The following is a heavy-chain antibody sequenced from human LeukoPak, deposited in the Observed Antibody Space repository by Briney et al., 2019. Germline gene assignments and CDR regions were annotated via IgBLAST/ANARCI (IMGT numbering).Heavy chain of an antibody. CDR1: GYTFTSYG. CDR2: ISAYNGNT. V-gene: IGHV1-18*01. CDR3: ASSLKSYYGSGEFDY. D-gene: IGHD3-10*01. Sequence: ASVKVSCKASGYTFTSYGISWVRQAPGQGLEWMGWISAYNGNTNYALKLQGRVTMTTDTSTSTAYMELRSLRSDDTAVYYCASSLKSYYGSGEFDYWGQGTLVTVSS. J-gene: IGHJ4*02.